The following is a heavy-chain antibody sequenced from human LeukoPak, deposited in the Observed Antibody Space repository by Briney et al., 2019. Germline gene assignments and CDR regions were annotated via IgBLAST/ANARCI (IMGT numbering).Heavy chain of an antibody. Sequence: GGSLRLSCATSGFTFSTYGMHWVRQAPGKGLEWVAAISYDGDDKYYADSVKGRFTISRDNSKNTLYLQMNSLRAEDTAVYYCARDMGMIVVAPGGAFDIWGQGTMVTVSS. CDR2: ISYDGDDK. J-gene: IGHJ3*02. D-gene: IGHD3-22*01. V-gene: IGHV3-30*03. CDR3: ARDMGMIVVAPGGAFDI. CDR1: GFTFSTYG.